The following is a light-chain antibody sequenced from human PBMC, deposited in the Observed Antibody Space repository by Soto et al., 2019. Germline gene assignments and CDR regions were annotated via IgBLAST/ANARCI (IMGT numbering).Light chain of an antibody. V-gene: IGKV3-15*01. CDR2: NTS. CDR1: QSVSGN. Sequence: DIIMTQSPATLSVSPGERVTFSCRASQSVSGNLAWYQQRPGQAPRLVIFNTSSRPTGIPARFSGSGSGTEFTLTISSLQSEDLAVYFCQQYDAWPPTFGPGTKVDI. J-gene: IGKJ1*01. CDR3: QQYDAWPPT.